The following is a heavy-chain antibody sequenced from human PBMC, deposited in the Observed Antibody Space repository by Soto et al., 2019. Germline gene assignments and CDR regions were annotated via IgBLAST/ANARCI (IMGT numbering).Heavy chain of an antibody. CDR3: AIDLDPPTPDAFDI. CDR2: ISAYNGNT. V-gene: IGHV1-18*01. J-gene: IGHJ3*02. Sequence: ASVKVSCKASGYTFTSYGISWVRQAPGQGLEWMGWISAYNGNTNYAQKLQGRVTMTTDTSTSTAYMELRSLRSDDTAVYYCAIDLDPPTPDAFDIWGQGTLVTVSS. CDR1: GYTFTSYG.